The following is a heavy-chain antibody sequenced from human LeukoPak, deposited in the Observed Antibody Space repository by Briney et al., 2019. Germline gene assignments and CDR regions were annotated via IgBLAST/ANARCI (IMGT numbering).Heavy chain of an antibody. Sequence: PGGSLRLSCAASGFTFSSYGMSWVRQAPGKGLEWVSAISGSGGSTYYADSVKGRFTISRDNSKNTLYLQMNSLRAEDTAVYYCAKDGGVSSGWYGWGYYYYYMDVWGKGTTVTISS. CDR1: GFTFSSYG. CDR2: ISGSGGST. D-gene: IGHD6-19*01. V-gene: IGHV3-23*01. J-gene: IGHJ6*03. CDR3: AKDGGVSSGWYGWGYYYYYMDV.